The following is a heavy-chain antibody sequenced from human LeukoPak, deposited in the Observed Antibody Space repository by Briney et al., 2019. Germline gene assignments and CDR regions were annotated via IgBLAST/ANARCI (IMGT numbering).Heavy chain of an antibody. CDR2: IYYSGST. V-gene: IGHV4-59*01. Sequence: SETLSLTRSVSGGSLSSYYWRWIPPPPREGLEWVGYIYYSGSTNYSPALKNRVTVSVDTSKNQFSLKLSSVTGADTAVYYCARGGSIVGATPHDTFDIWGQGTMVTVSS. D-gene: IGHD1-26*01. J-gene: IGHJ3*02. CDR3: ARGGSIVGATPHDTFDI. CDR1: GGSLSSYY.